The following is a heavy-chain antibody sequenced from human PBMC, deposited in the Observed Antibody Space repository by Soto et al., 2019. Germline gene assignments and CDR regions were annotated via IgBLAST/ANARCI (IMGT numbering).Heavy chain of an antibody. D-gene: IGHD6-13*01. CDR2: INPNSGGT. Sequence: ASVKVSCKASGYTFTGYYMHWVRQAPGQGLEWMGWINPNSGGTNYAQKFQGWVTMTRDTSISTAYMELSRLRSDDTAVYYCAREGPNSRPLYYYMDVWGKGTTVTVSS. CDR1: GYTFTGYY. V-gene: IGHV1-2*04. J-gene: IGHJ6*03. CDR3: AREGPNSRPLYYYMDV.